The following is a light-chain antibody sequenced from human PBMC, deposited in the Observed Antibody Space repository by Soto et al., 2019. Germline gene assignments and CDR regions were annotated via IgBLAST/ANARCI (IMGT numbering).Light chain of an antibody. CDR1: SSDVGGYNY. Sequence: QSALTQPASVSVSPGQSITISCTGTSSDVGGYNYVSWYQQHPGKAPKLMIYDVSNRPSGVSTRFSGSNSGNTASLTISGLQAEDEADYYCSSSTSSGTVVFGGGTKLAVL. J-gene: IGLJ2*01. CDR2: DVS. CDR3: SSSTSSGTVV. V-gene: IGLV2-14*01.